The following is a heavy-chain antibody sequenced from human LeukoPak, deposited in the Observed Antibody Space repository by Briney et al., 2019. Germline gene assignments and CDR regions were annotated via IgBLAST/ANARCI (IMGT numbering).Heavy chain of an antibody. D-gene: IGHD4-11*01. V-gene: IGHV4-31*03. CDR1: GGSISSGGYY. CDR2: IYYSGST. CDR3: ARAELYSNPFDY. Sequence: SQTLSLTCTVSGGSISSGGYYWRWIRQHPGKGLEWIGYIYYSGSTYYNPSLKSRVTISVDTSKNQFSLKLSSVTAADTAVYYCARAELYSNPFDYWGQGTLVTVSS. J-gene: IGHJ4*02.